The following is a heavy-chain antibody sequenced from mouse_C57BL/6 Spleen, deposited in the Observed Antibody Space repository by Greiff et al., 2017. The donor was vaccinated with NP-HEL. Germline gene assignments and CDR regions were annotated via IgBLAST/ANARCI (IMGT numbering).Heavy chain of an antibody. V-gene: IGHV1-66*01. CDR2: IYPGSGNT. CDR3: ARGGLGGFDV. Sequence: VQLQESGPELVKPGASVKISCKASGYSFTSYYIHWVKQRPGQGLEWIGWIYPGSGNTKYNEKFKGKATLTADTSSSTAYMQLSSLTSEDSAVYYCARGGLGGFDVWGTGTTVTVSS. J-gene: IGHJ1*03. D-gene: IGHD3-1*01. CDR1: GYSFTSYY.